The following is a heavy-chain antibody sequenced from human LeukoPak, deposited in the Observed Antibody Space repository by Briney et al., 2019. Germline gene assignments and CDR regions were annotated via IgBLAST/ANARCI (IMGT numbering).Heavy chain of an antibody. CDR1: GYSISSGYY. CDR3: ARGGRDYYGMDV. CDR2: IYHSGST. J-gene: IGHJ6*04. Sequence: PSETLSLTCAVSGYSISSGYYWGWIRQPPGKGLEWIGSIYHSGSTYYNPSLKSRVTISVDTSKNQFSLKLSSVTAADTAVYYCARGGRDYYGMDVWGKGTTVTVSS. V-gene: IGHV4-38-2*01.